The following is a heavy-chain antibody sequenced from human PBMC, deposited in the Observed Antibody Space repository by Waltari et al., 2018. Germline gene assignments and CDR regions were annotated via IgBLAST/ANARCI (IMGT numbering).Heavy chain of an antibody. V-gene: IGHV3-23*04. D-gene: IGHD3-10*01. J-gene: IGHJ3*02. Sequence: EVQLVESGGGLVQPGGSLRLSCAASGFTFSSYAMSWVRQAPGKGLEWVSAISGSGGSTYYEDSVEGRFTISRDNSKNTLYLQMNSLRAEDTAVYYCAKRIRARGAFDIWGQGTMVTVSS. CDR3: AKRIRARGAFDI. CDR2: ISGSGGST. CDR1: GFTFSSYA.